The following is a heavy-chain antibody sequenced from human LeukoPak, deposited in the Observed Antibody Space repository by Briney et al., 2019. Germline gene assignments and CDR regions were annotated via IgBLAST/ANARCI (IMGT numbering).Heavy chain of an antibody. V-gene: IGHV3-23*01. Sequence: PGGSLRLSCAASGFTFSSYAMSWVRQAPGKGLEWVSAISGSGGSTYYADSVKGRFTISRDNSKNTLYLQMNSLRAEDPAVYYCAKGVSVAGMMDYFDYWGQGTLVTVSS. CDR3: AKGVSVAGMMDYFDY. J-gene: IGHJ4*02. CDR2: ISGSGGST. CDR1: GFTFSSYA. D-gene: IGHD6-19*01.